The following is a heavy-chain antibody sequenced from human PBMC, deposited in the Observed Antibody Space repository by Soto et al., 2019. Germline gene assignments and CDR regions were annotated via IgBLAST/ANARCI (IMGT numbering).Heavy chain of an antibody. J-gene: IGHJ5*02. CDR1: GFTFSSFS. V-gene: IGHV3-30-3*01. CDR2: ISYDGSTK. D-gene: IGHD6-6*01. Sequence: QVQLVESGGGVVQPGRSLRLSCTASGFTFSSFSLHWVRQAPGKGLEWVGLISYDGSTKYHANSVRGRFTISRDNSKSTLYLQLNSLRTDDTAVYYCARDPWASSALFDNWGRGNQVTVSS. CDR3: ARDPWASSALFDN.